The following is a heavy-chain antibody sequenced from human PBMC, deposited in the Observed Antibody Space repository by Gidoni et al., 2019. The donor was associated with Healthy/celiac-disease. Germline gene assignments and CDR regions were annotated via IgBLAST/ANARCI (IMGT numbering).Heavy chain of an antibody. V-gene: IGHV2-26*01. Sequence: QVTLKESGPVLVKPTETLTLTCTVSGFSLSNARMGVSWIRQPPGKALEWLAHIFSNDEKSYSTSLKSRLTISKDTSKSQVVLTMTNMDPVDTATYYCARLRGLRYFDWLLYEEWYFDLWGRGTLVTVSS. J-gene: IGHJ2*01. CDR1: GFSLSNARMG. CDR3: ARLRGLRYFDWLLYEEWYFDL. CDR2: IFSNDEK. D-gene: IGHD3-9*01.